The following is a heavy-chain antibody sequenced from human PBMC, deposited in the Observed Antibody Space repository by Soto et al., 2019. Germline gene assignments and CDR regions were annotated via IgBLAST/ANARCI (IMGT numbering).Heavy chain of an antibody. CDR1: GFTFSSYA. V-gene: IGHV3-23*01. Sequence: HPGGSLRLSCAASGFTFSSYAMSWVRQAPGKGLEWVSAISGSGGSTYYADSVKGRFTISRDNSKNTLYLQMNSLRAEDTAVYYCAINTRSYYVILTGYSDYWGQGTLVTVSS. CDR2: ISGSGGST. CDR3: AINTRSYYVILTGYSDY. D-gene: IGHD3-9*01. J-gene: IGHJ4*02.